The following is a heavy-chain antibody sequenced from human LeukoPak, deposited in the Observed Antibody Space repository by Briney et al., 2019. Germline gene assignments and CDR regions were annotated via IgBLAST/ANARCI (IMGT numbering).Heavy chain of an antibody. D-gene: IGHD4-17*01. Sequence: GGSLRLSCAASGFTFSDYYMSWIRQAPGKGLEWVSYISSSGSTIYYADSVKGRFTISRDNAKNSLYLQMNSLRAEDTAVYYCAKTTYGDSPYYFDYWGQGTLVTVSS. CDR3: AKTTYGDSPYYFDY. V-gene: IGHV3-11*01. CDR1: GFTFSDYY. J-gene: IGHJ4*02. CDR2: ISSSGSTI.